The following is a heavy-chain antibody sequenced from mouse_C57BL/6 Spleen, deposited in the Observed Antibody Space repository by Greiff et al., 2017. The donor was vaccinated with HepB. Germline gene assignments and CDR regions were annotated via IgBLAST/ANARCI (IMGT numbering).Heavy chain of an antibody. Sequence: VQLQQSDAELVKPGASVKISCKVSGYTFTDHPIHWMKQRPEQGLEWIGYIYPRDGSTKYNEKFKGKATLTADKSSSTAYMQLNSLTSEDSAVYFCARSRGIYYDYDFYAMDYWGQGTSVTVSS. CDR1: GYTFTDHP. V-gene: IGHV1-78*01. CDR2: IYPRDGST. J-gene: IGHJ4*01. D-gene: IGHD2-4*01. CDR3: ARSRGIYYDYDFYAMDY.